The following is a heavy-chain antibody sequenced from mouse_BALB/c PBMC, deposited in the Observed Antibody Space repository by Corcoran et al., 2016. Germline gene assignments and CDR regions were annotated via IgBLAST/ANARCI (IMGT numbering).Heavy chain of an antibody. J-gene: IGHJ4*01. CDR1: AYSITSGYY. V-gene: IGHV3-6*02. CDR2: ISYDGSN. CDR3: AREGRGAMDY. Sequence: DVQLQESGPGLVKPSQYLSLTYSVTAYSITSGYYWNWIRQFPGNKLEWMGDISYDGSNNYNPSLKNRISITRDTSKNQFFLKLNSVTTEDTATYYCAREGRGAMDYWGQGTAVTVS.